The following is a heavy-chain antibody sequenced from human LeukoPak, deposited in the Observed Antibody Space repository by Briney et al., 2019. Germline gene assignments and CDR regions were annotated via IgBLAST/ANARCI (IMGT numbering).Heavy chain of an antibody. CDR2: INPNSGGT. CDR1: GYTFTGYY. J-gene: IGHJ4*02. V-gene: IGHV1-2*02. Sequence: ASVKVSCKASGYTFTGYYMHWVRQAPGQGLEWMGWINPNSGGTNYAQKFQGRVTMTRDTSISTAYMEPSRLRSDDTAVYYCARTDIVVVVAATYFDYWGQGTLVTVSS. D-gene: IGHD2-15*01. CDR3: ARTDIVVVVAATYFDY.